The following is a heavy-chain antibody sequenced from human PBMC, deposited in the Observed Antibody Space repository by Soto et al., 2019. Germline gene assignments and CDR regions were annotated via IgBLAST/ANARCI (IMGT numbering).Heavy chain of an antibody. CDR2: IYYSGST. CDR3: ARAYDSSGYYFDY. D-gene: IGHD3-22*01. V-gene: IGHV4-59*01. CDR1: GGSISSYY. Sequence: SETLSLTCTVSGGSISSYYWSWIRQPPGKGLEWIGYIYYSGSTNYNPSLKSRVTISVDTSKNQFSLKLSSVTAADTAVYYCARAYDSSGYYFDYWGQGTLVTVS. J-gene: IGHJ4*02.